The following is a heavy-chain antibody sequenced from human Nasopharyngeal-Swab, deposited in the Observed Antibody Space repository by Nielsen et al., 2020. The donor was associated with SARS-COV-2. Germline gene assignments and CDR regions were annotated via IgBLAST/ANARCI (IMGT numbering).Heavy chain of an antibody. Sequence: GGSLRLSCTASGFTFGDYAMSWVRQAPGKGLEWVGFIRSKAYGGTTEYAASVKGRFTISRDDSKSIAYLQMNSLKTEDTAVYYCTRMVQQLRENWLDPWGQGTLVTVSS. CDR3: TRMVQQLRENWLDP. V-gene: IGHV3-49*04. CDR2: IRSKAYGGTT. J-gene: IGHJ5*02. CDR1: GFTFGDYA. D-gene: IGHD6-13*01.